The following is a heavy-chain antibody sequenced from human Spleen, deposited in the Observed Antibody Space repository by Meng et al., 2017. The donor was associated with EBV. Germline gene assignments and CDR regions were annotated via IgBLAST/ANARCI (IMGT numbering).Heavy chain of an antibody. CDR3: ARGSGDYLKLDCFDP. CDR1: GGSFSGYY. CDR2: INHSGNS. J-gene: IGHJ5*02. Sequence: GHLQQWGAGLLKPSETLALTCAVDGGSFSGYYWSWIRQSPGKGLQWIGEINHSGNSIYNPSLKSRVSISVDTSKFQFSLNLTSVTAADTAVYYCARGSGDYLKLDCFDPWGQGTLVTVSS. V-gene: IGHV4-34*01. D-gene: IGHD4-17*01.